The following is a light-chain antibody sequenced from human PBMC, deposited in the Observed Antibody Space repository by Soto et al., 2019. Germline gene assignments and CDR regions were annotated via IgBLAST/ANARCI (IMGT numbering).Light chain of an antibody. J-gene: IGKJ1*01. Sequence: EFVWTQSPGTLSLSPGERATLSCGASQSVTSNYLAWYQQKPGQAPRLLIFGASIRVTGIPDRFIGSGSGTDFTLTISRLEPEDFAVYYCQHYVTSLTTFGQGTKVDIK. V-gene: IGKV3-20*01. CDR1: QSVTSNY. CDR3: QHYVTSLTT. CDR2: GAS.